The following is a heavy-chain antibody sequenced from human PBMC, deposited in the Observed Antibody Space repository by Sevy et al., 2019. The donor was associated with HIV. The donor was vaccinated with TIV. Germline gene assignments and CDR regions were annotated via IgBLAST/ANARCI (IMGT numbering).Heavy chain of an antibody. J-gene: IGHJ4*02. CDR1: GGSISSYY. CDR3: ARKVVRGVIIPPPAFDY. CDR2: IYTSGST. D-gene: IGHD3-10*01. Sequence: SETLSLTCTVSGGSISSYYWSWIRQPAGKGLEWIGRIYTSGSTNYNPSLKSRVTMSVDTSKNQFSLKLSSVTAADTAMYYCARKVVRGVIIPPPAFDYWGQGTLVTVSS. V-gene: IGHV4-4*07.